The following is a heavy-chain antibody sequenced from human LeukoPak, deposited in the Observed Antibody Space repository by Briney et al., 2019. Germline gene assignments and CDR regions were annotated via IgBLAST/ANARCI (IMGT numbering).Heavy chain of an antibody. CDR2: ISHSGST. V-gene: IGHV4-39*01. Sequence: SETLSLTCTVSGGSISSSSYYWCWIRQPPGKGLEWVGTISHSGSTYYNPSLKSRVTVSVDTSKNQFSLKLSSVAAADTAVYYCARRRLAASALDYWGQGTLVTVSS. D-gene: IGHD6-13*01. J-gene: IGHJ4*02. CDR1: GGSISSSSYY. CDR3: ARRRLAASALDY.